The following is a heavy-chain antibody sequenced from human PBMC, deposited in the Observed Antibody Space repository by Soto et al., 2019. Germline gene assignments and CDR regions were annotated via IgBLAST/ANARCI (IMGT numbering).Heavy chain of an antibody. Sequence: QVQLVQSGAEEKKPGASAKVSCKASGYTFTNYATHWVRQAPGQRLEWMGWINAGNGNTKYSQKFQGRVTITRDTSASTAYMELSSLGSEDTAVYYCARVSGYYLPDYWGQGTLVTVSS. D-gene: IGHD5-12*01. CDR2: INAGNGNT. V-gene: IGHV1-3*05. CDR1: GYTFTNYA. CDR3: ARVSGYYLPDY. J-gene: IGHJ4*02.